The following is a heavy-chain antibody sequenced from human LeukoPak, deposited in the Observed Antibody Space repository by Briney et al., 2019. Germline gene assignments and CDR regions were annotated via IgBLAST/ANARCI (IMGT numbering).Heavy chain of an antibody. D-gene: IGHD6-6*01. Sequence: SETLPLTCTVSGGSISSGSYYWSCIRQPAGKGLECIGRIYTSGRTNYNPSLKSRVTISLDTSKNQFSLTLSSVTAADTAVYYCARGPGGSSSSDFDYGGRGTLVTVSS. CDR1: GGSISSGSYY. V-gene: IGHV4-61*02. CDR2: IYTSGRT. CDR3: ARGPGGSSSSDFDY. J-gene: IGHJ4*02.